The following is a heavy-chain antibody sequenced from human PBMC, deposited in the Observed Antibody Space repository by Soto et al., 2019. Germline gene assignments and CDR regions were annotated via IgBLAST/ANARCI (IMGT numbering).Heavy chain of an antibody. CDR1: GYTFTSYD. J-gene: IGHJ3*02. D-gene: IGHD3-3*01. CDR3: ARSSITIFGVVDDAFDI. Sequence: GASVKVSCTASGYTFTSYDINWVRQATGQGLEWMGWMSTNSGNTGYAQKFQGRVTMTRNTSISTAYMELSSLRSEDTAVYYCARSSITIFGVVDDAFDIWGQGTMVTVSS. V-gene: IGHV1-8*01. CDR2: MSTNSGNT.